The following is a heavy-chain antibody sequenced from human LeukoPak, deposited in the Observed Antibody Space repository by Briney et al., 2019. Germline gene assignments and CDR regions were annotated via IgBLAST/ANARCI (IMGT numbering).Heavy chain of an antibody. CDR2: ISSSSSYI. J-gene: IGHJ4*02. CDR1: GFTFRSYS. CDR3: ANHLACHSTTCPPFDY. D-gene: IGHD2-2*01. V-gene: IGHV3-21*01. Sequence: GGSLRLSCAASGFTFRSYSMNWVRQAPGKGLEWVSSISSSSSYIYYADSVKGRFTISRDNAKNSLYLQMNSLRAEDTAVYYCANHLACHSTTCPPFDYWGQGTLVTVSS.